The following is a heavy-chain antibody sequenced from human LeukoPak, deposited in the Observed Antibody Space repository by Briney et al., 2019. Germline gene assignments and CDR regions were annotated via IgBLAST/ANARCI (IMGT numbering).Heavy chain of an antibody. CDR2: IRSKAYGGTT. J-gene: IGHJ4*02. D-gene: IGHD4-23*01. Sequence: GGSLRLSRTASGFTFGDYAMSWVRQAPGKGLEWVGFIRSKAYGGTTEYAASVKGRFTISRDDSKSIAYLQKNSLKTEDTAVYYCTRFTVVTPTDYWGQGTLVTVSS. CDR3: TRFTVVTPTDY. V-gene: IGHV3-49*04. CDR1: GFTFGDYA.